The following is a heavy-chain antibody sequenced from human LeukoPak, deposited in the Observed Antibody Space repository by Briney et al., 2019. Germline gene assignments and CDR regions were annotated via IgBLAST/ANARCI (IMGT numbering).Heavy chain of an antibody. CDR3: AKEGGA. CDR1: GFTFSSYV. V-gene: IGHV3-23*01. D-gene: IGHD3-16*01. Sequence: GGSLRLSCAASGFTFSSYVMNWVRQAPGKGLEWVSSISDNGVTRYYADSVKGRFTISRDNSKNTVYLQMNSLRADDTAVYYCAKEGGAWGQGTLVSVSS. J-gene: IGHJ5*02. CDR2: ISDNGVTR.